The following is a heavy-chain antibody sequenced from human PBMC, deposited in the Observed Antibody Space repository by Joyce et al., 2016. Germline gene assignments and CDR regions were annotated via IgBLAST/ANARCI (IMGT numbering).Heavy chain of an antibody. D-gene: IGHD3-22*01. CDR2: IWYYGSHK. J-gene: IGHJ4*02. CDR1: RFTFNSYG. CDR3: ARGVSSSGYLDY. Sequence: QVQLVESGGGVVQPGRSLRLSCAASRFTFNSYGMHWVRQAPGKGLEWVAVIWYYGSHKYYADSVKGRFTISRDNSKNTLYLQMNSLRAEDTAVYFCARGVSSSGYLDYWGQGTLVTVSS. V-gene: IGHV3-33*01.